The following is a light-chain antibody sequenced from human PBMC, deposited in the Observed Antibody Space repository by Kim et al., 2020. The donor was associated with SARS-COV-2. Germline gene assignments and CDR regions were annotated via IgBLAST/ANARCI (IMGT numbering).Light chain of an antibody. CDR2: GAS. CDR3: QQYGSSRT. V-gene: IGKV3-20*01. Sequence: EIVLTQSPGTLSLSPGERATLSCRASQSVSSNYLAWYQQKPGQAPRLLIYGASSRATSIPDRFSGSGSGTDFTLTINRLEPEDFAVYYCQQYGSSRTFGQGTKVDIK. J-gene: IGKJ1*01. CDR1: QSVSSNY.